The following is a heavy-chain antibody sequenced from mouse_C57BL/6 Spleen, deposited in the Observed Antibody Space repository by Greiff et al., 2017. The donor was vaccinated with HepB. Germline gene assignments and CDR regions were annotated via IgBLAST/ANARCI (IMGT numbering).Heavy chain of an antibody. Sequence: QVQLQQSGAELVRPGASVTLSCKASGYTFTDYEMHWVKQTPVHGLEWIGAIDPETGGTAYNQKFKGKAILTADKSSSTAYMELRSLTSEDSAVYYCTRVGTTVVPFFDYWGQGTTLTVSS. CDR2: IDPETGGT. D-gene: IGHD1-1*01. CDR1: GYTFTDYE. CDR3: TRVGTTVVPFFDY. V-gene: IGHV1-15*01. J-gene: IGHJ2*01.